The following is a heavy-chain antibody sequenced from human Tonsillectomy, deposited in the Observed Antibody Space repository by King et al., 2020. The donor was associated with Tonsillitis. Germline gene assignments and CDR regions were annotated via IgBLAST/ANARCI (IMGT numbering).Heavy chain of an antibody. CDR3: AREAVAHYVGWVSAY. D-gene: IGHD6-19*01. V-gene: IGHV3-23*04. CDR2: YGSDGTT. CDR1: VFTFSSYA. Sequence: VQLVESGGGLVQPGGSLRLSCAASVFTFSSYAMSWVRQAPGKGLEWVSNYGSDGTTYYADSVKGRFTISRDNSKNTLFLQMNSLRAEDTAVYYCAREAVAHYVGWVSAYWGQGTLVTASS. J-gene: IGHJ4*02.